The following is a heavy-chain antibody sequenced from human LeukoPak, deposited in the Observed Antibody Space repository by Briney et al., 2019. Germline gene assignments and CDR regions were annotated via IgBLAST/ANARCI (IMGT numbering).Heavy chain of an antibody. D-gene: IGHD3-3*01. CDR1: GGSISSYY. CDR2: IYTSGST. Sequence: PSETLSLTCTVSGGSISSYYWSWIRQPAGKGLEWIGRIYTSGSTNYNPSLKSRVTMSVDTSKNQFSLKLSSVTAADTAVYYCAREGYYDFWSGYLPHDYWGQGTLVTVSS. J-gene: IGHJ4*02. CDR3: AREGYYDFWSGYLPHDY. V-gene: IGHV4-4*07.